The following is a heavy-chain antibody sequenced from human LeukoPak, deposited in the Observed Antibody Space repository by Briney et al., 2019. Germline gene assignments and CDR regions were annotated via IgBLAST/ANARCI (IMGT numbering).Heavy chain of an antibody. V-gene: IGHV3-30*18. CDR1: GFTFSSYG. CDR2: LSYDGSNK. CDR3: AKGYSPKWELGAFDI. D-gene: IGHD1-26*01. J-gene: IGHJ3*02. Sequence: GRSLRLSCAAPGFTFSSYGMQRVRHAPGKGLEWVAVLSYDGSNKYYADSVKSRFTISRDNSKNTLYLQMNSLRAEDTAVYYCAKGYSPKWELGAFDIWGQGTMVTVSS.